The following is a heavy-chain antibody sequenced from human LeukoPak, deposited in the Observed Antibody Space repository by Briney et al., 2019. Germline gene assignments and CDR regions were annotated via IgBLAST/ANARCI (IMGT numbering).Heavy chain of an antibody. V-gene: IGHV3-23*01. Sequence: GGSLTLSCAASGFTFSSYSMSWVRQAPGKGLEWVSAISNSGGSTYYVDSVKGRFTISRDNPKNTLYLQMNSLRAEDTAVYYCAKDLTTLTTFFDYWGQGTLVTVSS. CDR1: GFTFSSYS. J-gene: IGHJ4*02. CDR2: ISNSGGST. CDR3: AKDLTTLTTFFDY. D-gene: IGHD4-17*01.